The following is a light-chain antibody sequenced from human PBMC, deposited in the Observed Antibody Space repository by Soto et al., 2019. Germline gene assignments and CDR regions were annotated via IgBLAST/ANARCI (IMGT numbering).Light chain of an antibody. V-gene: IGLV3-21*02. Sequence: SYELTQPPSVSVAPGQTARITCGGNNIGSKSVHWYQQKPGQAPVLVVYDDSDRPSGSPERFSGSNSGNTATLTISRVEAGDEADYYCQVWDSSSEYVFGTGTRSPS. J-gene: IGLJ1*01. CDR2: DDS. CDR3: QVWDSSSEYV. CDR1: NIGSKS.